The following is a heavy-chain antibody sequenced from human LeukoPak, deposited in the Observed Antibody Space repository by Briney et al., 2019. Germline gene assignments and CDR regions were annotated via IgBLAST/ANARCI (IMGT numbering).Heavy chain of an antibody. CDR3: ARHRAGPAAVLYYFDY. CDR2: IYYSGST. V-gene: IGHV4-39*01. J-gene: IGHJ4*02. D-gene: IGHD2-2*01. CDR1: GGSISSSSYY. Sequence: SSETLSLTCTVSGGSISSSSYYWGWIRQPPGKGLEWIGSIYYSGSTYYNPSLKSRVTISVDTSKNQFSLKLSSVTAADTAVYYCARHRAGPAAVLYYFDYWGQGTLVTVSS.